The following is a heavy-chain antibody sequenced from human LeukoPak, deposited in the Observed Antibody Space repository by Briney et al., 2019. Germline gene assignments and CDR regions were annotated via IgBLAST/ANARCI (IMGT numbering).Heavy chain of an antibody. Sequence: GASVKVSCKASGYTFTGYYMHWVRQAPGHGLEWMGISNPSGDSTNYAQKFQGRVTMTRDTPTSTVYMDLSSLRSEDTAVYYCARWTTTFLDYWGQGTLVTVSS. CDR1: GYTFTGYY. CDR3: ARWTTTFLDY. CDR2: SNPSGDST. V-gene: IGHV1-46*01. D-gene: IGHD1-1*01. J-gene: IGHJ4*02.